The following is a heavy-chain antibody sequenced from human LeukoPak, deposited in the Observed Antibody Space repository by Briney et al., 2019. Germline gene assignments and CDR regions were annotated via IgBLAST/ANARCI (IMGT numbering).Heavy chain of an antibody. CDR2: VYYSGST. V-gene: IGHV4-30-4*01. Sequence: SETLSLTCTVSGDSISGADYYWSWIRQPPGKGLEWIAYVYYSGSTYYNPSLKSRLTISVDTSKSQFSLKLNSVTAADTAVYYCARGGGGSSTVTTYWFDPWGQGALVTVSS. J-gene: IGHJ5*02. D-gene: IGHD4-17*01. CDR1: GDSISGADYY. CDR3: ARGGGGSSTVTTYWFDP.